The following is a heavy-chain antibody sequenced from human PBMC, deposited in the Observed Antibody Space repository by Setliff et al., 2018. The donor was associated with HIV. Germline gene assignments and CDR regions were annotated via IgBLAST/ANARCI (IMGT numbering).Heavy chain of an antibody. V-gene: IGHV3-23*01. D-gene: IGHD6-13*01. CDR3: AKDHATSSWFTALLDY. Sequence: GESLTISCAASGFTFSNYAMSWVRQAPGKGLEWVSGISGSAGTTYYADSVKGRFTISRDNSKNTLYLQMNSLRAEDTAVYYCAKDHATSSWFTALLDYWGQGARVTVSS. J-gene: IGHJ4*02. CDR2: ISGSAGTT. CDR1: GFTFSNYA.